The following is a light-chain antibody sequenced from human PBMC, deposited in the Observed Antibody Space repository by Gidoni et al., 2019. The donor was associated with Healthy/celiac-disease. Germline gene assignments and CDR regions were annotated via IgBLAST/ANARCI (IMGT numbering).Light chain of an antibody. CDR2: WAS. Sequence: DIVMPQSPDSLAVSLGERATINCKSSQSVLYSSNNKKYLAWSQQKPGQPPKLLMYWASTRESGVPDRFSGSGSGTDFTLTISSLQAEDVAVYYCQQYYSTPLTFGGGTKVEIK. J-gene: IGKJ4*01. V-gene: IGKV4-1*01. CDR3: QQYYSTPLT. CDR1: QSVLYSSNNKKY.